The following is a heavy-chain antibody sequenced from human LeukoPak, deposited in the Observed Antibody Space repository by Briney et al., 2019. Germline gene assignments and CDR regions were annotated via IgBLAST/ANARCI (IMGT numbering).Heavy chain of an antibody. V-gene: IGHV3-21*01. CDR2: ISSSSSYI. CDR3: ARAIAVAGKPDY. Sequence: PGGSLRLSCAASGFTFSSYSMNWVRQAPGKGLEWVSSISSSSSYIYYADSVKGRFTISRDNAKNSLYLQMNSLRAEDTAVYYCARAIAVAGKPDYWGQGTLVTVSS. CDR1: GFTFSSYS. D-gene: IGHD6-19*01. J-gene: IGHJ4*02.